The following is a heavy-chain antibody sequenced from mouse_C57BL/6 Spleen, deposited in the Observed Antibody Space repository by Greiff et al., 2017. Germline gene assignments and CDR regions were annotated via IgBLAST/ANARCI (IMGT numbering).Heavy chain of an antibody. CDR3: ARGFTTVVVDY. J-gene: IGHJ2*01. CDR1: GYTFTSYW. D-gene: IGHD1-1*01. Sequence: QVHVKQPGAELVMPGASVKLSCKASGYTFTSYWMHWVKQRPGQGLEWIGEIDPSDSYTNYNQKFKGKSTLTVDKSSSTAYMQLSSLTSEDSAVYYCARGFTTVVVDYWGQGTTLTVSS. V-gene: IGHV1-69*01. CDR2: IDPSDSYT.